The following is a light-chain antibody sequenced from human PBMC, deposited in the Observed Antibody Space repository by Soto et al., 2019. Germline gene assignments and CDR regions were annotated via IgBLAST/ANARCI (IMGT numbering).Light chain of an antibody. J-gene: IGLJ2*01. CDR3: CSYAGSSNLVV. V-gene: IGLV2-23*01. Sequence: QSALTQPASVSGSPGQSITISCTGTSSDVGSYNLVSWYQQHPGKAPKLMIYEGSKRPSGVSNRFSGYKSGNTASLTISGLQAEDEAEYYCCSYAGSSNLVVFGGGTKLTVL. CDR2: EGS. CDR1: SSDVGSYNL.